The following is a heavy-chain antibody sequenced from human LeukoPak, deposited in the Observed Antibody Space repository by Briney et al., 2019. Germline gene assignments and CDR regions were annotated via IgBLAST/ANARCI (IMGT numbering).Heavy chain of an antibody. V-gene: IGHV4-61*01. CDR3: ARVIEGGYSYGSYYYYMDV. CDR1: GGSISSSSYY. J-gene: IGHJ6*03. CDR2: IYYSGST. Sequence: SETLSLTCTVSGGSISSSSYYWSWIRQPPGKGLEWIGFIYYSGSTNYNPTLKSRVTISVDTSKNQFSLKLSSVTAADTAVYYCARVIEGGYSYGSYYYYMDVWGKGTTVTISS. D-gene: IGHD5-18*01.